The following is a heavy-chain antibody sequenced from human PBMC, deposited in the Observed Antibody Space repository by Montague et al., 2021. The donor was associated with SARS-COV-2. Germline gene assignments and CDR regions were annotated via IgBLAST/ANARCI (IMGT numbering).Heavy chain of an antibody. CDR1: GFTVSDNF. J-gene: IGHJ4*02. Sequence: SLRLSCAASGFTVSDNFMTWVRQAPGRGLEWVSIIYSDGNTYYTDSVRGRFTISRDYSKNTLFHQMNSLRLEDTAVYYCARGESTGWYNYFDYWGQGTLVTVSS. CDR3: ARGESTGWYNYFDY. CDR2: IYSDGNT. V-gene: IGHV3-66*02. D-gene: IGHD6-19*01.